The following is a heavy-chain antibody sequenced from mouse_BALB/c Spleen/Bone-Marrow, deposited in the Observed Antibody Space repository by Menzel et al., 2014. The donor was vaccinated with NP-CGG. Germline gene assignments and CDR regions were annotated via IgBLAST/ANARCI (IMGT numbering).Heavy chain of an antibody. CDR1: GFSLTSYG. CDR3: ARVIRYESYFDY. D-gene: IGHD2-14*01. V-gene: IGHV2-9*02. CDR2: IWAGGST. J-gene: IGHJ2*01. Sequence: QVQLQQSGPGLVAPSQSLSIPCTVSGFSLTSYGVHWVRQPPGKGLEWLGVIWAGGSTNYNSALMSRLSISKDDSKSQVFLKMNSLQTDDTAMYYCARVIRYESYFDYWGQGTTLTVSS.